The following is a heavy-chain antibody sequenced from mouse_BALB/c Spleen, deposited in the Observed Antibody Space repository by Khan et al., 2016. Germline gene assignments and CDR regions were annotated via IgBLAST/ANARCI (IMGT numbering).Heavy chain of an antibody. CDR1: GYTFNNYW. CDR2: ILPGSGNS. CDR3: ARAWYSMDY. Sequence: QVQLQQSGAELMKPGASVKISCKATGYTFNNYWVEWGKQRPGHGLEWIGDILPGSGNSNYNATLTGKATFTPDTSSNHAYMQLSSLTCEDSAVYYCARAWYSMDYWGQGTSVTVS. V-gene: IGHV1-9*01. J-gene: IGHJ4*01.